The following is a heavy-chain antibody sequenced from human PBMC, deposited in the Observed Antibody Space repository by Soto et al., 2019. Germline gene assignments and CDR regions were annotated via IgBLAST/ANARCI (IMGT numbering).Heavy chain of an antibody. J-gene: IGHJ4*02. Sequence: GGSLSLSCSSSGLTYRSYYMYWGRQAPGKGLVMVSAISSTGSSTSYADSVKGRFTISRDNSRNTLHLKMNGKRAEDTARYYCAKFFDETGGSSGWPWSFHFWGQGSLVTVSS. V-gene: IGHV3-23*01. CDR2: ISSTGSST. CDR3: AKFFDETGGSSGWPWSFHF. CDR1: GLTYRSYY. D-gene: IGHD6-25*01.